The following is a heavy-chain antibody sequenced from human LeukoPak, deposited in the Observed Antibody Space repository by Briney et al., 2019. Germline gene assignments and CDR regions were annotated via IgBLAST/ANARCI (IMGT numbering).Heavy chain of an antibody. CDR2: IIPILGIA. J-gene: IGHJ5*02. V-gene: IGHV1-69*02. CDR3: ARVTESWFDP. CDR1: GGTFSSYT. D-gene: IGHD1-14*01. Sequence: PVASVKVSCKASGGTFSSYTISWVRQAPGQGIEWMGRIIPILGIANYAQKFQGRVTITADKSTSTAYMELSSLRSEDTAVYYCARVTESWFDPWGQGTLVTVSS.